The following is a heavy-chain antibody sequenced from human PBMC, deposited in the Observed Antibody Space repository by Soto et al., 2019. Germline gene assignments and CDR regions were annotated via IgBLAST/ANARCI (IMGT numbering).Heavy chain of an antibody. CDR1: GFTFSSYS. D-gene: IGHD6-6*01. CDR2: ISSSSSTI. V-gene: IGHV3-48*02. J-gene: IGHJ3*02. CDR3: ARSDSSSSFAFDI. Sequence: EVQLVESGGGLVQPGGSLRLSCAASGFTFSSYSMNWVRQAPGKGLEWVSYISSSSSTIYYADSVKGRFTISRDNAKNSLYLQTNSLRDEDMAVYYCARSDSSSSFAFDIWGQGTMVTVSS.